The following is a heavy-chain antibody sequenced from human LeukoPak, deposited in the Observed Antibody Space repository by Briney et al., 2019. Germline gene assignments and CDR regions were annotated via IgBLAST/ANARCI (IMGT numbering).Heavy chain of an antibody. CDR2: INPNSGGT. J-gene: IGHJ4*02. D-gene: IGHD5-12*01. CDR1: GYTFTGYY. CDR3: ARVIGVATIPTN. V-gene: IGHV1-2*02. Sequence: GASVKVSCKASGYTFTGYYMHWVRQAPGQGLEWMGWINPNSGGTNYAQKFQGRVTMTRDTSISIAYMELSRLRSDDTAVYYCARVIGVATIPTNWGQGTQVTVSS.